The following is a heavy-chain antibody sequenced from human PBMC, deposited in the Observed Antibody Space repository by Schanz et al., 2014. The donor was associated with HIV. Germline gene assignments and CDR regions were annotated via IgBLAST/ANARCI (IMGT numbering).Heavy chain of an antibody. V-gene: IGHV3-74*02. CDR2: INNDGSST. J-gene: IGHJ6*02. CDR3: AKVARWDYYGMDV. D-gene: IGHD5-12*01. Sequence: EVQLLESGGGLVKPGGSLRLSCAASGFTFSSYWMHWVRQVPGKGLVWVSRINNDGSSTSYADSVKGRFTISRDNAKNTLYLQMNRLRAEDTAVYYCAKVARWDYYGMDVWGPGTTVTVSS. CDR1: GFTFSSYW.